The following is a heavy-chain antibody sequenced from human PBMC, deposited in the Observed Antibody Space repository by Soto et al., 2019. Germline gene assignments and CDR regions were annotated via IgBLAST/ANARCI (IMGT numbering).Heavy chain of an antibody. J-gene: IGHJ4*02. Sequence: PGGSLRLSCTASGFTFGDYAMSWFRQAPGKGLEWVGFIRSKAYGGTTEYAASVKGRFTISRDDSKSIAYLQMNSLKTEDTAVYYCTRVIITMIFPFDYWGQGTLVTVSS. CDR1: GFTFGDYA. D-gene: IGHD3-22*01. CDR2: IRSKAYGGTT. V-gene: IGHV3-49*03. CDR3: TRVIITMIFPFDY.